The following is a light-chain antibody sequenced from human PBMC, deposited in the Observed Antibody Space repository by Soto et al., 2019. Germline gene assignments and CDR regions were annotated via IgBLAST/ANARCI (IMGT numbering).Light chain of an antibody. V-gene: IGKV1-33*01. CDR2: DAS. CDR3: QQRSNWPPLT. Sequence: DIQMTQSPSSLSASIGDRVSFTFQASQDISRFLNWYQHKPGQAPSLLIYDASKSHFGVPSRFSGSGSGTDFTLTISSLEPEDFAVYYCQQRSNWPPLTFGGGTKVDIK. J-gene: IGKJ4*01. CDR1: QDISRF.